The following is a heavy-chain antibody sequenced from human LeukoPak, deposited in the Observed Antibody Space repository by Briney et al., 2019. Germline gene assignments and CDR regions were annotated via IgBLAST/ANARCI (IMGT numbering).Heavy chain of an antibody. CDR2: ISSSSSYI. V-gene: IGHV3-11*06. CDR1: GFTFSDYY. Sequence: GGSLRLSCAASGFTFSDYYMSWIRQAPGKGLEWVSSISSSSSYIYYADSVKGRFTISRDNAKNSLYLQMNSLRAEDTAVYYCARVPIGYSGYAEVGALSYFDYWGQGTLVTVSS. J-gene: IGHJ4*02. CDR3: ARVPIGYSGYAEVGALSYFDY. D-gene: IGHD5-12*01.